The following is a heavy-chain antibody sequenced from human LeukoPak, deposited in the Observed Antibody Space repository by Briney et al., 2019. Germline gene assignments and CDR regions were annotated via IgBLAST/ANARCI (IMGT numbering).Heavy chain of an antibody. CDR1: GYTFTSYY. D-gene: IGHD3-22*01. CDR3: ARDLQSSSGYYYVVGY. Sequence: ASVKVFCKASGYTFTSYYMHWVRQAPGQGLEWMGWINPNSGGTNYAQKFQGRVTMTRDTSISTAYMELSRLRSDDTAVYYCARDLQSSSGYYYVVGYWGQGTLVTVSS. J-gene: IGHJ4*02. V-gene: IGHV1-2*02. CDR2: INPNSGGT.